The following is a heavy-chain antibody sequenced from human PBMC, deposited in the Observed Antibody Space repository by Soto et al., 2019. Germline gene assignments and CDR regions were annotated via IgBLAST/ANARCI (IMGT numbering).Heavy chain of an antibody. V-gene: IGHV4-34*01. CDR3: AGFLGAATALRGDWFDP. D-gene: IGHD6-25*01. J-gene: IGHJ5*02. CDR1: GGSFSGYY. CDR2: INHSGST. Sequence: SETLSLTCAVYGGSFSGYYWSWIRQPPGKGLEWIGEINHSGSTNYNPSLKSRVTISVDTSKNQFSLKLSSVTAADTAVYYCAGFLGAATALRGDWFDPWGQGTLVTVSS.